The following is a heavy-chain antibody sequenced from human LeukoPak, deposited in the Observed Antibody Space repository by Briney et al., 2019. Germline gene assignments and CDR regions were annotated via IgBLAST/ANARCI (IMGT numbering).Heavy chain of an antibody. CDR3: AKVEALIAVAGRVDY. CDR2: ISGSGCST. Sequence: GGSLRLFCAASGFTFSSYAMSWVRQAPGKGLEWGSAISGSGCSTYYADSLKGRFTISRDNSKNTLYLQMNSLRAEDTAVYYCAKVEALIAVAGRVDYWGQGTLVTVSS. D-gene: IGHD6-19*01. J-gene: IGHJ4*02. CDR1: GFTFSSYA. V-gene: IGHV3-23*01.